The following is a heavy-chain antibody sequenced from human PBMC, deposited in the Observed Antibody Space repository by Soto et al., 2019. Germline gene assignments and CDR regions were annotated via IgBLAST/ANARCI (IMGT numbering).Heavy chain of an antibody. CDR2: IYFSETT. J-gene: IGHJ5*02. CDR3: ARATDEFPGARSRFDP. V-gene: IGHV4-61*01. D-gene: IGHD1-26*01. CDR1: GASVNNPSYF. Sequence: PSETLSLTCIVSGASVNNPSYFWTWIRQPPGKRPEWLGYIYFSETTDYNPSLKSRVTISIDTSKNQFSLKLTSVTAADTGVYYCARATDEFPGARSRFDPWGPGTPVTVSS.